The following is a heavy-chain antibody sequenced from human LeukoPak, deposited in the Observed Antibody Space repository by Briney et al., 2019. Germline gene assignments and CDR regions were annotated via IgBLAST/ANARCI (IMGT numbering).Heavy chain of an antibody. V-gene: IGHV5-51*01. J-gene: IGHJ4*02. D-gene: IGHD3-22*01. CDR1: GYSFTNYW. CDR3: ATLRSGYYYDYFDY. CDR2: IYPGDSDT. Sequence: HGESLKISCKGSGYSFTNYWIGWVRPMPGKGLEWMGIIYPGDSDTKYSPSFQGQVTISADKSISTAYLQWSSLKASDTAMYYCATLRSGYYYDYFDYWGQGTLVTVSS.